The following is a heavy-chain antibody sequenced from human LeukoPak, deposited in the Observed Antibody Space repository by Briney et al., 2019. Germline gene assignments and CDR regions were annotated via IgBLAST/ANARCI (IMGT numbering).Heavy chain of an antibody. CDR3: ASPGEGYCNGGSCYYFDY. Sequence: GGSLRLSCAASGFTFSSYEMNWVRRAPGKGLEWVSYISGSGSSIYYADSAKGRFTISRDNAKNSLYLQMDSLRAEDTAVYYCASPGEGYCNGGSCYYFDYWGQGTLVTVSS. CDR1: GFTFSSYE. CDR2: ISGSGSSI. J-gene: IGHJ4*02. D-gene: IGHD2-15*01. V-gene: IGHV3-48*03.